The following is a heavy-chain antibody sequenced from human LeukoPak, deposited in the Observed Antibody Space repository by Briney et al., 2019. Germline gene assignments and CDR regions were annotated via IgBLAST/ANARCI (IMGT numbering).Heavy chain of an antibody. CDR3: ARDWSTVVTFDY. D-gene: IGHD4-23*01. J-gene: IGHJ4*02. V-gene: IGHV3-11*04. CDR1: GFTFSDYY. Sequence: GGSLRLSSAASGFTFSDYYMSWIRQAPGKGLEWVSYISSSGSTIYYADSVKGRFTISRDNAKNSLYLQMNSLRAEDTAVYYCARDWSTVVTFDYWGQGTLVTVSS. CDR2: ISSSGSTI.